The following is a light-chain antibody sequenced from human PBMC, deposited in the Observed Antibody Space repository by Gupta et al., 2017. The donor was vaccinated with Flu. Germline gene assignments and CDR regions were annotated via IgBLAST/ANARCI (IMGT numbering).Light chain of an antibody. Sequence: RVTTPCTGGGSKIGASYEVNWYQNNPVTAPKLLIYGNNNRPSGVPARFVGSKSGTTASLAITEPQAEDEGDYYCQSYDSTLSVVFGGGTKLTVL. CDR3: QSYDSTLSVV. J-gene: IGLJ2*01. V-gene: IGLV1-40*01. CDR2: GNN. CDR1: GSKIGASYE.